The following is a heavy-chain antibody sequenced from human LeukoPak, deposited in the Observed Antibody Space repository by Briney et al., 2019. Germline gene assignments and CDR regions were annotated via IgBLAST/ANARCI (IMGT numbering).Heavy chain of an antibody. J-gene: IGHJ3*02. D-gene: IGHD4-17*01. CDR2: IRNDGSNE. CDR3: ATRLRSAFDI. V-gene: IGHV3-30*02. Sequence: GGSLRLSCEASGFTFSNYGIHWVRQAPGKGLEWVAFIRNDGSNEDYPDSVKGRFSISRDNSRNMLYLQMNSLRAEDTAVYYCATRLRSAFDIWGQGTMVTVSS. CDR1: GFTFSNYG.